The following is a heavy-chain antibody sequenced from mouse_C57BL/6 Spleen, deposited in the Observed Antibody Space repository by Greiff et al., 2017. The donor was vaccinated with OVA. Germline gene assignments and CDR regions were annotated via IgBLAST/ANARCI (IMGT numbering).Heavy chain of an antibody. CDR2: INPGSGGT. Sequence: LVESGAELVRPGTSVKVSCKASGYAFTNYLIEWVKQRPGQGLEWIGVINPGSGGTNYNEKFKGKATLTADKSSSTAYMQLSSLTSEDSAVYFCARESFAYWGQGTLVTVSA. CDR1: GYAFTNYL. V-gene: IGHV1-54*01. CDR3: ARESFAY. J-gene: IGHJ3*01.